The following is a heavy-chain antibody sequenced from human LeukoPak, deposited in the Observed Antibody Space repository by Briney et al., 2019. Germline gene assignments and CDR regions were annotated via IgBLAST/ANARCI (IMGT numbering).Heavy chain of an antibody. CDR2: IYSGGST. CDR1: GFTVSSNY. V-gene: IGHV3-53*04. Sequence: GGSLRLSCAASGFTVSSNYMSWVRQAPGKGLEWVSVIYSGGSTYYADSVKGRFTISRHNSKNTLYLQMNSLRAEDTAVYYCARDPKILRYFDWLLSAYYFDYWGQGTLVTVSS. J-gene: IGHJ4*02. CDR3: ARDPKILRYFDWLLSAYYFDY. D-gene: IGHD3-9*01.